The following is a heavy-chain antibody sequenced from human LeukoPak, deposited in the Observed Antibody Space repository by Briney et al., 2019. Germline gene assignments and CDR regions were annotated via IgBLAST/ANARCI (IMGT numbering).Heavy chain of an antibody. CDR2: INGDGSAT. CDR1: GFTFSNDW. J-gene: IGHJ5*02. D-gene: IGHD6-13*01. Sequence: PGGSLRLPCEASGFTFSNDWMHWVRQAPGKGLVWVSRINGDGSATRYADSVKGRFTISRDNARNTLYLQMNGLGAEDTAVYYCARDTSSNWYYNWFDPWGQGTLVIVSS. V-gene: IGHV3-74*01. CDR3: ARDTSSNWYYNWFDP.